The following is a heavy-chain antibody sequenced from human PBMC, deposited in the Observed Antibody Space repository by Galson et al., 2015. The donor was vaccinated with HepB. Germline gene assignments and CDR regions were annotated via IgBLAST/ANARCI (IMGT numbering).Heavy chain of an antibody. CDR1: GFSFSGFA. V-gene: IGHV3-23*01. J-gene: IGHJ4*02. Sequence: SLRLSCAASGFSFSGFAVNWVRQTPGKGLEWVSRISGSGATAYYADSVRGRFTISRQNSENTLFLQMSSLRAEDTAVYFCVKESRGNNSGYFDYWGPGTLVTVSS. CDR2: ISGSGATA. D-gene: IGHD5-12*01. CDR3: VKESRGNNSGYFDY.